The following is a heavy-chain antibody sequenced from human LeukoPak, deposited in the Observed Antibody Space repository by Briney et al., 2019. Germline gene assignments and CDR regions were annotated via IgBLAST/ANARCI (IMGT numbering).Heavy chain of an antibody. J-gene: IGHJ3*02. V-gene: IGHV1-69*13. CDR2: IIPIFGTA. CDR1: GGTFSSYA. D-gene: IGHD3-16*02. CDR3: ARTTYYDYVWGSYRSDAFDI. Sequence: SVTVSCKASGGTFSSYAISWVRQAPGQGLEWMGGIIPIFGTANYAQKFQGRVTITADESTSTAYMELSSLGSEDTAVYYCARTTYYDYVWGSYRSDAFDIWGQGTMVTVSS.